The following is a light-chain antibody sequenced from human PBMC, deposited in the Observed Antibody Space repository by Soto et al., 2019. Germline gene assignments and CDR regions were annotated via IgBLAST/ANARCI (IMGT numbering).Light chain of an antibody. V-gene: IGLV9-49*01. CDR1: SGYSNYK. CDR3: GADHGSGSNFVYV. Sequence: QLVLTQPPSASASLGASVTLTCTLSSGYSNYKVDWYQQRPGKGPRFVMRVGTGGIVGSKGDGIPDRFSVLGSGLNRYLTIKNIQEEDESYYHCGADHGSGSNFVYVFGTGTKVT. J-gene: IGLJ1*01. CDR2: VGTGGIVG.